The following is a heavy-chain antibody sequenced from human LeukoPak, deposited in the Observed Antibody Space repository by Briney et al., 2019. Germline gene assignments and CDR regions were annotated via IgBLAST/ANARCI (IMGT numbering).Heavy chain of an antibody. Sequence: PGGSLRLSCAASGFTFSSYAMSWVCQAPGKGLEWVSAISASGGTTYYADSMKGRFTMSRDNSKNTLFLQMNSLRAEDTAIYYCAKGASSAFLHWFGPWRQGTLVTVSS. CDR3: AKGASSAFLHWFGP. D-gene: IGHD3-22*01. CDR2: ISASGGTT. J-gene: IGHJ5*02. V-gene: IGHV3-23*01. CDR1: GFTFSSYA.